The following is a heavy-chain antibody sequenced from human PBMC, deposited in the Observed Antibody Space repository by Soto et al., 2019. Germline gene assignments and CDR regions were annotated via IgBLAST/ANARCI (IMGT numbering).Heavy chain of an antibody. CDR2: INHSGSA. CDR3: ARGLITGSHYSGGWYYFDS. D-gene: IGHD6-19*01. CDR1: GESFSAYI. V-gene: IGHV4-34*01. J-gene: IGHJ4*02. Sequence: QVQLQQSGAGLLKPSETLSLTCAVYGESFSAYIWTWIRQTPGKGLQWIGQINHSGSASYNPSLKSLVTISVHPSKSQFSLELSSVTAADTAVYYCARGLITGSHYSGGWYYFDSWGQGTQVTVSS.